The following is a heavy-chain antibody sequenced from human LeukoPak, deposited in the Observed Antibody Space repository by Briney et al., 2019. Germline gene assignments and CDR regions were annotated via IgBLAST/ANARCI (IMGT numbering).Heavy chain of an antibody. Sequence: GGSLRLSCAASGFTFSRYSVNWVRQAPGKGLEWVSSISSSSTYIYYAVSVKGRFTVSRDNAKNSLYLQMNSLRAEDTAVYYCARVGDGYKNDAFDIWGQGTMVTFSS. V-gene: IGHV3-21*01. CDR1: GFTFSRYS. CDR3: ARVGDGYKNDAFDI. D-gene: IGHD5-24*01. J-gene: IGHJ3*02. CDR2: ISSSSTYI.